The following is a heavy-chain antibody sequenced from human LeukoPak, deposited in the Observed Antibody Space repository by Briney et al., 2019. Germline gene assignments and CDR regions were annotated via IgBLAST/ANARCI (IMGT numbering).Heavy chain of an antibody. J-gene: IGHJ2*01. V-gene: IGHV4-4*02. Sequence: SGTLSLTCAVSGGSISSSNWWSWVRQPPGKGLEWIGEIYHSGSTNYNPSLKSRVTISVDKSKNQFSLKLSSVTAADTAVYYCAREERYFDWLFPYWYFDLWGRGTLVTVSS. CDR3: AREERYFDWLFPYWYFDL. CDR1: GGSISSSNW. D-gene: IGHD3-9*01. CDR2: IYHSGST.